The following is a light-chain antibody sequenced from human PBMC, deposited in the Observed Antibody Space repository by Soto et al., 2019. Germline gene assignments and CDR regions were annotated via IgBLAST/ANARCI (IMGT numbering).Light chain of an antibody. CDR1: SSDVGGYNY. Sequence: QSVLTQPASVSGSPGQSITISCTGTSSDVGGYNYFSWYQQHAGKAPKLMIYEVSTRPSGVSNRFSGSKSGNTASLTLSGLQADDEADYYCSSYTSSSTPYVCGTGTKVTVL. V-gene: IGLV2-14*01. J-gene: IGLJ1*01. CDR2: EVS. CDR3: SSYTSSSTPYV.